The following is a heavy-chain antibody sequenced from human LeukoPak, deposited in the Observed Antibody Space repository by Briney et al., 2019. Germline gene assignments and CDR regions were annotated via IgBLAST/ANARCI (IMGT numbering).Heavy chain of an antibody. CDR2: ISICSSYL. D-gene: IGHD7-27*01. Sequence: GGSLSLFCAASGLPFSRYSMIWVRQATGKGLEWVSSISICSSYLYYADSVKGRFTISRHNAKNSLYLQMSILRAEDTAVYYCARDKNCGSGAFDIWGQGTMVTVSS. J-gene: IGHJ3*02. CDR3: ARDKNCGSGAFDI. CDR1: GLPFSRYS. V-gene: IGHV3-21*01.